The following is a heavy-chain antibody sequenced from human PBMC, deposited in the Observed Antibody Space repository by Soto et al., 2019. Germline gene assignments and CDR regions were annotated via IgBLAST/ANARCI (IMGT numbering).Heavy chain of an antibody. V-gene: IGHV4-59*02. CDR1: GFSVSSDY. J-gene: IGHJ6*02. CDR3: ARFVRSCSGTTCYTRADV. CDR2: IYSSGST. Sequence: LRLSCAASGFSVSSDYMSWVRQAPGKRLQWIGFIYSSGSTNYNPSLKSRVTMSVDTSKNQFSLKLRSVIVADTAAYHCARFVRSCSGTTCYTRADVWGQGTTVTVSS. D-gene: IGHD2-2*02.